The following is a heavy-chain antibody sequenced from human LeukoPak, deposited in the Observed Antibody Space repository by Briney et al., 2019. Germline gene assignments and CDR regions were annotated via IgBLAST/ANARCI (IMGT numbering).Heavy chain of an antibody. CDR3: ARHDEKIGLWLDY. Sequence: SETLSLTCTVSGGSISSGDYYWSWIRQPPGKGLEWIGYIYYSGSTNYNPSLKSRVTISVDTSKNQFSLKLSSVTAADTAVYYCARHDEKIGLWLDYWGQGTLVTVSS. CDR2: IYYSGST. D-gene: IGHD3-16*01. J-gene: IGHJ4*02. V-gene: IGHV4-61*08. CDR1: GGSISSGDYY.